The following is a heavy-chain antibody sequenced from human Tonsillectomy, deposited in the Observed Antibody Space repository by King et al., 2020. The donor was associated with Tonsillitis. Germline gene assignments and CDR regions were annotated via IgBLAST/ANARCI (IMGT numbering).Heavy chain of an antibody. V-gene: IGHV3-30*04. CDR3: ARDQGGYCTHGACSPFDS. J-gene: IGHJ4*02. CDR2: ISYDGSNK. D-gene: IGHD2-8*01. Sequence: VQLVQSGGGVDQPGRSLRLSCAASGYTFSSYAMHWVRQAPGKGLEWVAVISYDGSNKYYADSVKGRFTISRDNSKNTLYLQMNSLRPEDTAVYYCARDQGGYCTHGACSPFDSWGERTPVSLS. CDR1: GYTFSSYA.